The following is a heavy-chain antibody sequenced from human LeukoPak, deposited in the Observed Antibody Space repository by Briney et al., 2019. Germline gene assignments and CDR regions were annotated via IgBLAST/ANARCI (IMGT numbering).Heavy chain of an antibody. D-gene: IGHD3-22*01. CDR3: ARAPPPDYYDSSGYFYYYYYMDV. J-gene: IGHJ6*03. V-gene: IGHV3-48*04. CDR1: GFTFSTYW. Sequence: GGSLRLSCAASGFTFSTYWMSWVRQAPGKGLEWVSYISSSGSTIYYADSVKGRFTISRDNAKNSLYLQMNSLRAEDTAVYYCARAPPPDYYDSSGYFYYYYYMDVWGKGTTVTVSS. CDR2: ISSSGSTI.